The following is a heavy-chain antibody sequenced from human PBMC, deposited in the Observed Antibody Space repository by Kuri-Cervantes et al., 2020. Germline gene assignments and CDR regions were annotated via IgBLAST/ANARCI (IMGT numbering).Heavy chain of an antibody. CDR2: ISSSSSTI. CDR3: ARATAVAGRRPYDY. J-gene: IGHJ4*02. Sequence: GESLKISCAASGFTFSSYSMNWVRQAPGKGLEWVSYISSSSSTIYYADSVKGRFTISRDNAKNSLYLQMNSLRDEDTAVYYCARATAVAGRRPYDYWGQGTLVTVSS. V-gene: IGHV3-48*02. D-gene: IGHD6-19*01. CDR1: GFTFSSYS.